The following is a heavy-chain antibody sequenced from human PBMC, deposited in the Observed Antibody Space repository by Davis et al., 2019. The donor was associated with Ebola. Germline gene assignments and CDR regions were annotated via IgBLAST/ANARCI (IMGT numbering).Heavy chain of an antibody. CDR2: IGWKSDKI. J-gene: IGHJ4*02. V-gene: IGHV3-9*01. Sequence: PGGSLRLSCAASGFKFDDFPMHWVRQVPGKGLEWVAGIGWKSDKIDYAESVRGRFTISRDNAKNSLYLQMSSLRVDDTAVYYCATTQWLREFDNWGQGTLVTVSS. D-gene: IGHD6-19*01. CDR3: ATTQWLREFDN. CDR1: GFKFDDFP.